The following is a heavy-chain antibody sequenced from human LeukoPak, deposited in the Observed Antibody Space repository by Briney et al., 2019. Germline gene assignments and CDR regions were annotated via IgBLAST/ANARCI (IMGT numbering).Heavy chain of an antibody. J-gene: IGHJ4*03. D-gene: IGHD2-21*02. V-gene: IGHV3-11*03. Sequence: GGSLRLSCQGSGFMLNVYYMRWFRLAPGKGLEWLGYISSTGSYTTYADPVRGRFTISRDNSKNLLFLQMNNLRAEDTAVYYCARKLGGAQCGGDCFFDHWGQGTRVAVSS. CDR2: ISSTGSYT. CDR3: ARKLGGAQCGGDCFFDH. CDR1: GFMLNVYY.